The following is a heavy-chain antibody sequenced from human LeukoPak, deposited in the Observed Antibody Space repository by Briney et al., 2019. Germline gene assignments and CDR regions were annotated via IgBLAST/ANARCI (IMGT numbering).Heavy chain of an antibody. CDR1: GFTFSSYW. Sequence: GGSLRLSCAASGFTFSSYWMSWVRQAPGKGLEWVANIKQDGSEKYYVDSVKGRFTISRDNAKNSLYLQMNSLRAEDTAVYYCARDMEGMKVLRFLEWLYTNFDYWGQGTLVTVSS. J-gene: IGHJ4*02. V-gene: IGHV3-7*01. CDR3: ARDMEGMKVLRFLEWLYTNFDY. D-gene: IGHD3-3*01. CDR2: IKQDGSEK.